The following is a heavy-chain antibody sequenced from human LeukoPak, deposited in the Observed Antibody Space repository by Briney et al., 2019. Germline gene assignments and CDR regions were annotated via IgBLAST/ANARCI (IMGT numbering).Heavy chain of an antibody. CDR1: GGSISSYY. CDR2: IYYSGST. J-gene: IGHJ3*02. V-gene: IGHV4-59*01. CDR3: ARRYPRRRYFDWLLFSAFDI. D-gene: IGHD3-9*01. Sequence: SETLSLTCTVSGGSISSYYWSWIRQPPGKGLEWIGYIYYSGSTNYNPSLKSRVTISVDTSKNQFSLKLSSVTAADTAVYYCARRYPRRRYFDWLLFSAFDIWGQGTMVTVSS.